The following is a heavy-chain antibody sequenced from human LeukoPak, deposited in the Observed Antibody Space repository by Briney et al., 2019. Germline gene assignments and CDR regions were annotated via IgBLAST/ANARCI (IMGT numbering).Heavy chain of an antibody. CDR1: GFTFTNYA. V-gene: IGHV3-23*01. J-gene: IGHJ3*02. Sequence: GGSLRLSCAVSGFTFTNYAMSWVRQAPGKGLEWVSTISGSSSSTYYADSVKGRFTISRDNSKSTLFLQMHSLRADDTAVYYCAKDPVNWGQDSGTFDIWGQGTMVSVSS. CDR3: AKDPVNWGQDSGTFDI. CDR2: ISGSSSST. D-gene: IGHD3-16*01.